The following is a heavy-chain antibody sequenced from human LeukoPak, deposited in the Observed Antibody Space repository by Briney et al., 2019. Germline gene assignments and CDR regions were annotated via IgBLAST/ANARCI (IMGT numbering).Heavy chain of an antibody. V-gene: IGHV3-74*01. J-gene: IGHJ4*02. Sequence: GGSLRLSCAASGFTFSSYSMNWVRQAPGKGLVWVSRINSDGGSTSYADSMKGRFTISRDNAKNTLYLQMNSLRVEDTAVYYCARGGSYFDWSPTDYWGQGTLVTVSS. CDR2: INSDGGST. CDR3: ARGGSYFDWSPTDY. CDR1: GFTFSSYS. D-gene: IGHD3-9*01.